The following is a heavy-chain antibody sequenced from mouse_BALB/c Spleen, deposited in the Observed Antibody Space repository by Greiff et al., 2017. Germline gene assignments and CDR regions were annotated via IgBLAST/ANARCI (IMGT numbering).Heavy chain of an antibody. D-gene: IGHD1-2*01. Sequence: QVQLKQSGPGLVAPSQSLSITCTVSGFSLTSYGVHWVRQPPGKGLEWLGVIWAGGSTNYNSALMSRLSISKDNSKSQVFLKMNSLQTDDTAMYYCARGLLRLRAMDYWGQGTSVTVSS. CDR2: IWAGGST. CDR1: GFSLTSYG. V-gene: IGHV2-9*02. J-gene: IGHJ4*01. CDR3: ARGLLRLRAMDY.